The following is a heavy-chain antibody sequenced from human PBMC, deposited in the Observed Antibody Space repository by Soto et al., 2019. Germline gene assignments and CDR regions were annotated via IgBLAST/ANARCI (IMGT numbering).Heavy chain of an antibody. CDR3: ARVVATVAGPYGMDV. CDR2: ISAYNGNT. V-gene: IGHV1-18*01. CDR1: GYTFSSHG. Sequence: AASVKVSCKESGYTFSSHGISWVRKAPGQGLEWMGWISAYNGNTNYAQKLQGRVTMTTDTSTSTAYMELRSLRSDDTAVYYCARVVATVAGPYGMDVWGQGTTVTVSS. J-gene: IGHJ6*02. D-gene: IGHD6-19*01.